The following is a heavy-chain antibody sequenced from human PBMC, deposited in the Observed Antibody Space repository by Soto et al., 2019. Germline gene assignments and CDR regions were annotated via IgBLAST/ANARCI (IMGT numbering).Heavy chain of an antibody. V-gene: IGHV3-30-3*01. CDR2: ISYDGSNK. Sequence: ESGGGVVQPGRSLRLSCAASGFTFSSYAMHWVRQAPGKGLEWVAVISYDGSNKYYADSVKGRFTISRDNSKNTLYLQMNSLRAEDTAVYYCARDRWLPYYYGMDVWGQGTTVTVSS. CDR3: ARDRWLPYYYGMDV. D-gene: IGHD3-22*01. J-gene: IGHJ6*02. CDR1: GFTFSSYA.